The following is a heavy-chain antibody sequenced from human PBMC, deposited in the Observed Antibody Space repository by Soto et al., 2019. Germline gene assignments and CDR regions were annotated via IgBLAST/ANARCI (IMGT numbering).Heavy chain of an antibody. CDR3: ARGGGIAVAGTHLDY. CDR1: GFTFSSYA. CDR2: IGGSGAGT. J-gene: IGHJ4*02. D-gene: IGHD6-19*01. Sequence: EVQLLESGGSLVQPGGSLRLSCAASGFTFSSYAMSWVRQAPGKGLEWVSGIGGSGAGTNYADSVKGRFTISRDNSKNTLYLQMSSLRAEDTAVYYCARGGGIAVAGTHLDYWGQGTLVTVSS. V-gene: IGHV3-23*01.